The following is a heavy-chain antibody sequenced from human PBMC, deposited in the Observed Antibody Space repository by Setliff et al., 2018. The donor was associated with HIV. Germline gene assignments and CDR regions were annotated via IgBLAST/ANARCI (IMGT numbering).Heavy chain of an antibody. CDR3: AKAGSTSWEFDF. J-gene: IGHJ4*02. V-gene: IGHV3-23*01. Sequence: GGSLRLSCAASGFTFSDHVMSWVRQAPEKGLEWVSTITSRAGTKYYADSVKGRFTISRDNSKNMLYVEMKNLRVEDTALYYCAKAGSTSWEFDFWGQGVLVTVSS. D-gene: IGHD6-13*01. CDR1: GFTFSDHV. CDR2: ITSRAGTK.